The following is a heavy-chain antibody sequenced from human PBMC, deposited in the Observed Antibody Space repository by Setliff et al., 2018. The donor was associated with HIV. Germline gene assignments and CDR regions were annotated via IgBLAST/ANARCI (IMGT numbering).Heavy chain of an antibody. Sequence: GGSLRLSCAASGFTVSDNYMSWVRQAPGKGLEWVSLIYSGGSTYYADSVKGRFTISRDNSKDTLYLQMDSLRVEDTAVYYCANDEVGFPRITFIKVIVRMWGEGTTVTVSS. D-gene: IGHD3-10*01. CDR2: IYSGGST. CDR3: ANDEVGFPRITFIKVIVRM. J-gene: IGHJ6*04. CDR1: GFTVSDNY. V-gene: IGHV3-66*02.